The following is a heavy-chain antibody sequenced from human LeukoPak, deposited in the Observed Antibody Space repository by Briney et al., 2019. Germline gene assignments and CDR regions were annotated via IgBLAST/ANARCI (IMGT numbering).Heavy chain of an antibody. CDR2: ISGSGGST. Sequence: GGSLRLSCAASGFTFSSYAMSWVRQAPGKGLEWVSAISGSGGSTYYADSVKGRFTISRDNSKNTLYLQMNSLRAEDTAVYYCAKDWGYDSSGYLTADAFDIWGQGTMVTVSS. D-gene: IGHD3-22*01. CDR3: AKDWGYDSSGYLTADAFDI. J-gene: IGHJ3*02. CDR1: GFTFSSYA. V-gene: IGHV3-23*01.